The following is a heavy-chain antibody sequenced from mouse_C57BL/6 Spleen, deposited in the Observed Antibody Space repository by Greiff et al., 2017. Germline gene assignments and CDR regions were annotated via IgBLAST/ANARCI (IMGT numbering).Heavy chain of an antibody. Sequence: EVQLQQSGAELVRPGASVKLSCTASGFNIKDAYMHWVKQRPEQGLEWIGWIDPENGDTEYASKFQGKATITADTSSNTAYLQRSSLTSEDAAVYDCAASCYDGKFAYWGQGTLVTVSA. D-gene: IGHD2-12*01. J-gene: IGHJ3*01. CDR3: AASCYDGKFAY. V-gene: IGHV14-4*01. CDR1: GFNIKDAY. CDR2: IDPENGDT.